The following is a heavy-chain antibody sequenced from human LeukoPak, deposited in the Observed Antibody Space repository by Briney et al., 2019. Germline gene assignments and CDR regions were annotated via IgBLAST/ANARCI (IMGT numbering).Heavy chain of an antibody. CDR1: GYSFTSYR. D-gene: IGHD6-19*01. V-gene: IGHV5-51*01. CDR3: ARYSGWSPGHFDY. CDR2: IYPGDSDT. J-gene: IGHJ4*02. Sequence: EPMKIFCKGSGYSFTSYRIGWVRLLPGKGLEWMEIIYPGDSDTRYSPSFQGQDTISYHKSISTAYLQWSSLKASDTAMYYCARYSGWSPGHFDYWGQGTLVTVSS.